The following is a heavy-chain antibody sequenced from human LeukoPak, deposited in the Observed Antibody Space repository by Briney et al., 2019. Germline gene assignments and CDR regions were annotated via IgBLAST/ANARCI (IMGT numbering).Heavy chain of an antibody. CDR2: ISGSGGST. Sequence: PGGSLRLSCAASGFTFSSYGMSWVRQAPGKGLEWVSAISGSGGSTYYADSVKGRFTISRDNSKNTLYLQMNSLRAEDTAVYYCAKVSPSRFLSSSTRAHFDYWGQGTLVTVSS. J-gene: IGHJ4*02. V-gene: IGHV3-23*01. CDR1: GFTFSSYG. D-gene: IGHD6-13*01. CDR3: AKVSPSRFLSSSTRAHFDY.